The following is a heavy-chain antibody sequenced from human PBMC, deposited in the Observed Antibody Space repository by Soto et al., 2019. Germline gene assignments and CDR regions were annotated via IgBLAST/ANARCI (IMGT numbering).Heavy chain of an antibody. Sequence: QVQLVQSGAEVKKPGSSVKVSCKASGGTFSSYTISWVRQAPGQGLEWMGRIIPILGIANYAQKFQGRVTITADKSTSTAYMELSSLRSEDPAVYYCAGATAIVVVVAATRPLDYWGQGTLVTVSS. J-gene: IGHJ4*02. CDR3: AGATAIVVVVAATRPLDY. CDR1: GGTFSSYT. V-gene: IGHV1-69*02. D-gene: IGHD2-15*01. CDR2: IIPILGIA.